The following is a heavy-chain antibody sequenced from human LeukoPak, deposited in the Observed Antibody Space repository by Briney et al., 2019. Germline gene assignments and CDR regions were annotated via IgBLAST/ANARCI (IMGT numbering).Heavy chain of an antibody. CDR1: GGSISSYY. CDR2: IYYSGST. J-gene: IGHJ4*02. Sequence: SETLSLTCTVSGGSISSYYWSWIRQPPGKGLEWIGYIYYSGSTNYNPSLKSRVTISVDTSKNQFSLKLSSVTAADTAVHYCARLTEDSYGVDYWGQGTLVTVSS. V-gene: IGHV4-59*08. CDR3: ARLTEDSYGVDY. D-gene: IGHD5-18*01.